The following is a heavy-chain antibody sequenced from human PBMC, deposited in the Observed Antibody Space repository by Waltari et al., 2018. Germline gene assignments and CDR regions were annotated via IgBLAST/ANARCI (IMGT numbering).Heavy chain of an antibody. CDR1: GYTFTDYY. V-gene: IGHV1-69-2*01. CDR3: ATGYYYDSSGPSKDAFDI. J-gene: IGHJ3*02. CDR2: VDPEDVET. D-gene: IGHD3-22*01. Sequence: EVQLVQSGAEVKKPGATVKISCKVSGYTFTDYYMHWVQQAPGKGLEWMGLVDPEDVETIYAEKFQGRVTITADTSTDTAYMELSSLRSEDTAVYYCATGYYYDSSGPSKDAFDIWGQGTMVTVSS.